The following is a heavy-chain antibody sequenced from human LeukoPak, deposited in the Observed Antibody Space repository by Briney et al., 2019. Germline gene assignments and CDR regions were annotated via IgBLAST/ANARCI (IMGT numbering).Heavy chain of an antibody. CDR3: ARDRGYYDSSGYFAFDI. V-gene: IGHV4-38-2*02. CDR2: IYHSGST. CDR1: GYSISSGYY. D-gene: IGHD3-22*01. J-gene: IGHJ3*02. Sequence: SETLSLTCTVSGYSISSGYYWGWIRQPPGKGLEWIGSIYHSGSTYYNPSLKSRVTISVDTSKNQFSLKLSSVTAADTAAYYCARDRGYYDSSGYFAFDIWGQGTMVTVSS.